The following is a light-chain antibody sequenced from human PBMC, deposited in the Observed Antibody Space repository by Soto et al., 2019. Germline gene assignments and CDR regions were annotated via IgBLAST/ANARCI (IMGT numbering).Light chain of an antibody. Sequence: EIVLTQSPGTLSLSPGERATLSCRASQSVSSSYLAWYQQQPGQATRLLIYGASSRATGIPDRFSGSGSGTDFTLTISRLEPEDFAVYYCQQYGSSPPLTFGQGTRLEIK. CDR2: GAS. CDR1: QSVSSSY. V-gene: IGKV3-20*01. J-gene: IGKJ5*01. CDR3: QQYGSSPPLT.